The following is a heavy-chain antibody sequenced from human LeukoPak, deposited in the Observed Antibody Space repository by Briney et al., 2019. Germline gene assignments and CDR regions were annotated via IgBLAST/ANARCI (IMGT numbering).Heavy chain of an antibody. Sequence: SETLSLTCTVSGGSISSSSYYWGWIRQPPGKGLEWIGSIYYSGSTYYNPSLKSRVTISVDTSKNQFSLKLSSVTAADTAVYYCARRGNNYGYSYWGQGTLVTVSS. V-gene: IGHV4-39*01. CDR3: ARRGNNYGYSY. D-gene: IGHD5-18*01. J-gene: IGHJ4*02. CDR1: GGSISSSSYY. CDR2: IYYSGST.